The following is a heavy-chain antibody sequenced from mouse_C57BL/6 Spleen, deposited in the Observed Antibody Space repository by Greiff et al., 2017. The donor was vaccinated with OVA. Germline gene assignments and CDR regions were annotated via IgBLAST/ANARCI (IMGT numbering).Heavy chain of an antibody. CDR3: AFITTVVNWYFDV. V-gene: IGHV1-74*01. CDR2: IHPSDSDT. D-gene: IGHD1-1*01. J-gene: IGHJ1*03. Sequence: QVQLKQPGAELVKPGASVKVSCKASGYTFTSYWMHWVKQRPGQGLEWIGRIHPSDSDTNYNQKFKGKATLTVDKSSSTAYMQLSSLTSEDSAVYYCAFITTVVNWYFDVWGTGTTVTVSS. CDR1: GYTFTSYW.